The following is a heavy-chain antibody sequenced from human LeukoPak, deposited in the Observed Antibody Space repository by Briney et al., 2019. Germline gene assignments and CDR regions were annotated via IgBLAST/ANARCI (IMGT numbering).Heavy chain of an antibody. CDR1: GFSLGAFA. D-gene: IGHD4-11*01. V-gene: IGHV3-7*01. Sequence: GGSLSLSCSASGFSLGAFAMSWVRQAPGKGLEWVASIKQDAREKFYLDSVKGRFTISRDNAENSLYLQMNSLRADDSAVYYCGRLHSDVSNYRALHYWGQGAPVTVSS. CDR2: IKQDAREK. J-gene: IGHJ4*02. CDR3: GRLHSDVSNYRALHY.